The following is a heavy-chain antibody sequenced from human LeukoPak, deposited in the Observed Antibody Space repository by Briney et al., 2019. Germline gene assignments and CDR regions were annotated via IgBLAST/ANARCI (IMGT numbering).Heavy chain of an antibody. D-gene: IGHD1-26*01. CDR3: ARLVGAITGYYYYGMDV. J-gene: IGHJ6*02. Sequence: SETLSLTCAVSGGSISSGGYSWSWIRQPPGKGLEWIGYIYHSGSTYYNPSLKSRVTISVDTSKNQFSLKLSSVTAADTAVYYCARLVGAITGYYYYGMDVWGQGTTVTVSS. V-gene: IGHV4-30-2*05. CDR2: IYHSGST. CDR1: GGSISSGGYS.